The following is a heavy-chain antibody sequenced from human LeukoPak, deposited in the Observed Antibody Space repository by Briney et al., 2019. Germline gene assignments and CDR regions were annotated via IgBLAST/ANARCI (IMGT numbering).Heavy chain of an antibody. J-gene: IGHJ4*02. D-gene: IGHD3-22*01. CDR1: RDIFITSV. CDR2: ISGSGDST. CDR3: AKYYYDATGSNLFDY. Sequence: GGSLRLSSVTPRDIFITSVIRWVCQAPGKGLEWVSAISGSGDSTFYADSVKGRFTISRDNSTNTLYLQMSSLRAEDRAIYYRAKYYYDATGSNLFDYWGQGTLVTVSS. V-gene: IGHV3-23*01.